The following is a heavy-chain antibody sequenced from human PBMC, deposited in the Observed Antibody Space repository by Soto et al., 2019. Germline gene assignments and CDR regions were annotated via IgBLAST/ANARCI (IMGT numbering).Heavy chain of an antibody. CDR3: ARVRKRTYYDFWSGYYPSYYYGMDV. CDR1: GDSVSSNSAA. D-gene: IGHD3-3*01. CDR2: TYYRSKWYN. V-gene: IGHV6-1*01. J-gene: IGHJ6*02. Sequence: TLSLTCAISGDSVSSNSAAWNWIRQSPSRGLEWLGRTYYRSKWYNDYAVSVKSRITINPDTSKNQFSLQLNSVTPEDTAVYYCARVRKRTYYDFWSGYYPSYYYGMDVWGQGTTVTVSS.